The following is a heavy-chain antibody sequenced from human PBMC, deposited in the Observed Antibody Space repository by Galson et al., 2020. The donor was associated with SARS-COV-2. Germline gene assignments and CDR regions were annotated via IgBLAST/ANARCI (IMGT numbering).Heavy chain of an antibody. CDR1: GCTFSSYG. V-gene: IGHV3-33*01. D-gene: IGHD2-8*02. CDR2: IWYDGSNK. CDR3: ARSLSLVYGMDV. Sequence: GESLKISCAASGCTFSSYGMHWVRQAPGKGLEWVAVIWYDGSNKYYADSEKGRFTISRDNSKNTLYLQMNSLRAEDTAVYYCARSLSLVYGMDVWSQGTTVTVSS. J-gene: IGHJ6*02.